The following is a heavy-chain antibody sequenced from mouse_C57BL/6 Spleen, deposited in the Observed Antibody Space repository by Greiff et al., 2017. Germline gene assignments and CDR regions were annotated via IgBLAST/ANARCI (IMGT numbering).Heavy chain of an antibody. J-gene: IGHJ4*01. CDR3: ALLITTVVDAMDY. V-gene: IGHV1-82*01. CDR1: GYAFSSSW. Sequence: VQLQQSGPELVKPGASVKISCKASGYAFSSSWMNWVKQRPGKGLEWIGRIYPGDGDTNYNGKFKGKATLTADKSSSTAYMQLSSLTSEDSAVYFCALLITTVVDAMDYWGQGTSVTVSS. CDR2: IYPGDGDT. D-gene: IGHD1-1*01.